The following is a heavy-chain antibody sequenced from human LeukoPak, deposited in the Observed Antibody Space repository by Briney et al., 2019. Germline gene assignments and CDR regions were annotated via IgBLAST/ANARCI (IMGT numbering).Heavy chain of an antibody. D-gene: IGHD1-26*01. CDR3: ARTVGATGAFDI. CDR1: GHTFINYG. J-gene: IGHJ3*02. CDR2: ISAYTGST. V-gene: IGHV1-18*01. Sequence: ASVKVSCKASGHTFINYGLTWVRQAPGQGFEWMGWISAYTGSTNYAQKLQGRVTMPTDPSTSTAYMDLRSLRSDDTAVYYCARTVGATGAFDIWGQGTMVIVSS.